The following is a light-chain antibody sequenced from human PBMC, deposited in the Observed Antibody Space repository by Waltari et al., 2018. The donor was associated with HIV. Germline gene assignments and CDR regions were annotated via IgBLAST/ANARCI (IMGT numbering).Light chain of an antibody. J-gene: IGLJ3*02. CDR3: ASWDGSLNGWV. CDR1: SSNIGRDT. Sequence: QSVLTQPPSASGTPGQRVTISCSGGSSNIGRDTVNWYQHLPGTAPKLLIYNNNGRPSGVPDRVSGSKSGTSASLAISGRQSEDEADYYCASWDGSLNGWVFGGGTKRTVL. V-gene: IGLV1-44*01. CDR2: NNN.